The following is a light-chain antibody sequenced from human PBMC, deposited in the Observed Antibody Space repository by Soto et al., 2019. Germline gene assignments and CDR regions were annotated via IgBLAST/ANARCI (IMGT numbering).Light chain of an antibody. V-gene: IGLV2-8*01. J-gene: IGLJ2*01. CDR3: SSYSGSNNVV. CDR1: SSDVGAYNY. CDR2: EVS. Sequence: QSVLTQPPSASGSPGQSVTISCTGTSSDVGAYNYVSWYQQHPGKAPQLMIFEVSKRPSGVPDRFSGSKSGNTASLTVSGLQGEDEADYYCSSYSGSNNVVFGGGTKLTVL.